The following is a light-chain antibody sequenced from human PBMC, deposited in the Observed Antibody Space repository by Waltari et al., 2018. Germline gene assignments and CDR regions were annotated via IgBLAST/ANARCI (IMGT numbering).Light chain of an antibody. Sequence: TVMTRSPSSLNVNPGEPDSISCRASQSLLHSTGYNYLDWYLQKPGQPPQLLIYLGSDRASGVPDRFSGSGSGTDFTLKISSVEAEDIGVYYCMQALHTPPAFGQGTRVEI. CDR2: LGS. J-gene: IGKJ1*01. V-gene: IGKV2-28*01. CDR3: MQALHTPPA. CDR1: QSLLHSTGYNY.